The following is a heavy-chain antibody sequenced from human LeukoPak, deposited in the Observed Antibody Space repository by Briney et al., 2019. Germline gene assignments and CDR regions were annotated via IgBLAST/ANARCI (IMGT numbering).Heavy chain of an antibody. CDR2: IYYSGST. Sequence: SETLSLTCTVSGGSISSYYWSWIRQPPGKGLEWIGYIYYSGSTNYNPSLKSRVTISVDTSKNQFSLKLCSVTAADTAVYYCARETVPRLTVTPYYYYYMDVWGKGTTVTVSS. D-gene: IGHD4-11*01. V-gene: IGHV4-59*01. J-gene: IGHJ6*03. CDR3: ARETVPRLTVTPYYYYYMDV. CDR1: GGSISSYY.